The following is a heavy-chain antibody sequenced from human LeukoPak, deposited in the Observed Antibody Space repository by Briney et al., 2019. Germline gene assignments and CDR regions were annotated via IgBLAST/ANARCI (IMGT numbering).Heavy chain of an antibody. CDR3: ARGKQLAMDV. CDR2: INSDESST. V-gene: IGHV3-74*01. J-gene: IGHJ6*03. CDR1: GFTFSSSW. Sequence: GGSLRLSCAASGFTFSSSWMHWVRQAPGKGLVWVSRINSDESSTNYADSVKGRFTISRDNAKNTLYLQMNSLRAEDTAVYYCARGKQLAMDVWGKGTTVTVSS. D-gene: IGHD6-6*01.